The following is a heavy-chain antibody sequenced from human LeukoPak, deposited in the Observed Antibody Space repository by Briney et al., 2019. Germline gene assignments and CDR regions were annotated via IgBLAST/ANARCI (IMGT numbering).Heavy chain of an antibody. CDR3: ARGPYCSSTSCEDTNWFDP. D-gene: IGHD2-2*01. CDR2: IIPIFGTA. CDR1: GGTFSSYA. J-gene: IGHJ5*02. V-gene: IGHV1-69*05. Sequence: ASVKVSCKASGGTFSSYAISWVRQAPGQGLEWMGGIIPIFGTANYAQKFQGRVTITTDESTSTAYMELSSLRSVDTAVYYCARGPYCSSTSCEDTNWFDPWGQGTLVTVSS.